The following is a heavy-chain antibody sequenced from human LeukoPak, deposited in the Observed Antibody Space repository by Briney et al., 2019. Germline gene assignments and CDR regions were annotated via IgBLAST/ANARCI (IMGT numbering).Heavy chain of an antibody. Sequence: ASVKVSCKASGYTFTSNYIHWVRQAPGQGLEWMGMIYPRDGSTSYAQKFQGRVTVTRDTSTSTVHMEPSGLRSEDTAVYYCASLRVDTAMTSERYWFDPWGQGTLVTVSS. CDR3: ASLRVDTAMTSERYWFDP. CDR1: GYTFTSNY. J-gene: IGHJ5*02. V-gene: IGHV1-46*01. CDR2: IYPRDGST. D-gene: IGHD5-18*01.